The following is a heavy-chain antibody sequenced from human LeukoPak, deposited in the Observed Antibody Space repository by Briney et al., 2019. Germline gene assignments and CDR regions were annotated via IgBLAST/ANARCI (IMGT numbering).Heavy chain of an antibody. Sequence: PGGSLRLSCAASGFTFSIDGMHWVRQAPARGREWVAFIRYEGSNKYYADSVKGRFTISRDNSKNTLYLQKNSLRAEDTAVYYCAKDGGSSPGDIWGQGTMVTVSS. J-gene: IGHJ3*02. CDR2: IRYEGSNK. CDR1: GFTFSIDG. V-gene: IGHV3-30*02. D-gene: IGHD2-2*01. CDR3: AKDGGSSPGDI.